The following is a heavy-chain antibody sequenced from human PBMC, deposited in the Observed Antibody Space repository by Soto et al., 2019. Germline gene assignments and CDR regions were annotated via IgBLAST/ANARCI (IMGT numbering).Heavy chain of an antibody. J-gene: IGHJ6*02. CDR1: GITFSSYW. V-gene: IGHV3-74*01. CDR2: INSDGSRT. Sequence: PGGSLRLSCAASGITFSSYWMHWVRQAPGKGLVWVSRINSDGSRTDYADSVMGRFTISRDNAKNTLGLQMNSLRTEDTAVYYCARGAGEWLSYYYGMDVWGQGITVTVS. D-gene: IGHD3-3*01. CDR3: ARGAGEWLSYYYGMDV.